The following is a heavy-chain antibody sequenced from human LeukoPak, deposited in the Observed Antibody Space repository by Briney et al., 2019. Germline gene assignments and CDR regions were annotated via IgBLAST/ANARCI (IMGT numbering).Heavy chain of an antibody. CDR1: GYTFSSYA. Sequence: ASVKVSCKASGYTFSSYAISWVRQAPGQGLEWMGRIIPILDMANYAQKFQGRVTITADKSTSTAYMELSSLRSDDTAVYYCARWANSWWAFDIWAKGQWSPSLQ. CDR3: ARWANSWWAFDI. V-gene: IGHV1-69*04. CDR2: IIPILDMA. J-gene: IGHJ3*02. D-gene: IGHD2-15*01.